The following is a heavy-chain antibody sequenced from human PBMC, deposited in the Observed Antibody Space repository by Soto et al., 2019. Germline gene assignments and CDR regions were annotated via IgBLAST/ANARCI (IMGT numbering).Heavy chain of an antibody. Sequence: QVQLVQSGAEVKKPGASVKVSCKASGYTFTSYGISWVRQAPGQGLEWMGWISAYNGNTNYAQKLQGRVTMTTDTXXVXAXXELGRLRSDDTAVYYCASACSGGSCYPRIYYGMDVWGQGTTVTVSS. CDR3: ASACSGGSCYPRIYYGMDV. J-gene: IGHJ6*02. D-gene: IGHD2-15*01. CDR1: GYTFTSYG. CDR2: ISAYNGNT. V-gene: IGHV1-18*01.